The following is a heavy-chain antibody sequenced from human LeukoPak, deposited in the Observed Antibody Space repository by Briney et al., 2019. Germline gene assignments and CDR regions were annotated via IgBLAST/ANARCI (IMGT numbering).Heavy chain of an antibody. Sequence: ASVKVSCKASGYTFTGYYTHWVRQAPGQGLEWMGWINPNSGGTNYAQKFQGRVTMTRDTSISTAYMELSRLRSDDTAVYYCARGYCSGGSCYFIFDYWGQGTLVTVSS. D-gene: IGHD2-15*01. CDR2: INPNSGGT. CDR1: GYTFTGYY. V-gene: IGHV1-2*02. J-gene: IGHJ4*02. CDR3: ARGYCSGGSCYFIFDY.